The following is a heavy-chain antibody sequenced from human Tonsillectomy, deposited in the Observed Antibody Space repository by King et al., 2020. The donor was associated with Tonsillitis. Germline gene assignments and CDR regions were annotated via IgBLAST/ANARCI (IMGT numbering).Heavy chain of an antibody. CDR3: AITYYYDSSGYPTSFDY. CDR2: IYYSGST. V-gene: IGHV4-39*07. Sequence: QLQKSGPGLVKPSETLSLICSVSGGSISSSSYYWGWIRQPPGKGLEWIGSIYYSGSTYYNPSLKSRVTISVDTSKNQFSLKLSSVTAADTAVYYCAITYYYDSSGYPTSFDYWGQGTLVTVSS. CDR1: GGSISSSSYY. D-gene: IGHD3-22*01. J-gene: IGHJ4*02.